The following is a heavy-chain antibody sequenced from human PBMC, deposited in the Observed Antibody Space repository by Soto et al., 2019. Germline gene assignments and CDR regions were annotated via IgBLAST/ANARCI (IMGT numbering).Heavy chain of an antibody. V-gene: IGHV4-34*01. Sequence: QVQLQQWGAGLLKPSETLSLTCAVYGGSFSGYYWSWIRQPPGKGLEWIGEINHSGSTNYNPSLKSRVPISVDTSKNQFSLKLSSVTAADTAVYYCARAPRTYGDYRWFDYWGQGTLVTVSS. CDR3: ARAPRTYGDYRWFDY. CDR1: GGSFSGYY. J-gene: IGHJ4*02. D-gene: IGHD4-17*01. CDR2: INHSGST.